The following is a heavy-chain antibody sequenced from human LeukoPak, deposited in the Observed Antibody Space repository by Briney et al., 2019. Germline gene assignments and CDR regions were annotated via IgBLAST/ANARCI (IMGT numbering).Heavy chain of an antibody. D-gene: IGHD3-9*01. CDR1: GFTFSDYY. CDR2: LSSSSSYT. J-gene: IGHJ3*02. CDR3: ARGPLTGNLNRAFDI. Sequence: GGSLRLSCAASGFTFSDYYMSWIRQAPGKGLEWVSYLSSSSSYTNYADSVKGRFTISRDNAKNSLYLQMNSLRAEDTAVYYCARGPLTGNLNRAFDIWGQGTMVTVSS. V-gene: IGHV3-11*06.